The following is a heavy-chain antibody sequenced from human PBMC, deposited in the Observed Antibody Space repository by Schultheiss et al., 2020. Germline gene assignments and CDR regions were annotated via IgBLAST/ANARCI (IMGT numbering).Heavy chain of an antibody. Sequence: GGSLRLSCAASGFTFSSYAMSWVRQAPGKGLEWVSAISARSDYIYYADSVRGRFTVSRDNAENSLYLQMSSLRAEDTAVYYCAKGWRPHTFDIWGQGTMVTVSS. CDR2: ISARSDYI. CDR1: GFTFSSYA. D-gene: IGHD2-15*01. V-gene: IGHV3-21*01. J-gene: IGHJ3*02. CDR3: AKGWRPHTFDI.